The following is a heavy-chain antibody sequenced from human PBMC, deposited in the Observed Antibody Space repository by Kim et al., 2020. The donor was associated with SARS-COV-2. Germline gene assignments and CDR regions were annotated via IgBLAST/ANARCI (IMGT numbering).Heavy chain of an antibody. Sequence: SETLSLTCTVSGGSISSSSYYWGWIRQPPGKGLEWIGSIYYSGSTYYNPSLKSRVTISVDTSKNQFSLKLSSVTAADTAVYYCARDAVSKVHYYGMDVWG. J-gene: IGHJ6*01. D-gene: IGHD2-2*01. V-gene: IGHV4-39*07. CDR3: ARDAVSKVHYYGMDV. CDR1: GGSISSSSYY. CDR2: IYYSGST.